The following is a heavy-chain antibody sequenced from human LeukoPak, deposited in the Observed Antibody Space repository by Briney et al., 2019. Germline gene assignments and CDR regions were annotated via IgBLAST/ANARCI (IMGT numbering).Heavy chain of an antibody. CDR3: AKHHYSGSSGYYFFDY. J-gene: IGHJ4*02. V-gene: IGHV3-30*02. Sequence: GGSLRLSCAASGFAFSNFGLHWVRQAPGKGLGWVAFIPYDGSDKYYADSVKGRFTISRDNSKNTLYLQVNSLRAEDTAVYYCAKHHYSGSSGYYFFDYWGQGTLVTVSS. D-gene: IGHD3-22*01. CDR1: GFAFSNFG. CDR2: IPYDGSDK.